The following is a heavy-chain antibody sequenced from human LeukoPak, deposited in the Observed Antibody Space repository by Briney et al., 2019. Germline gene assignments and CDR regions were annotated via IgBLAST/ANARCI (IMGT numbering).Heavy chain of an antibody. CDR3: ARDNGYSYGRPFDC. J-gene: IGHJ4*02. CDR1: GFTFSSYA. Sequence: GGSLRLSCAASGFTFSSYAMHWVRQAPGKGLEWVAVISYDGSNKYYADSVKGRFTISRDNSKNTLYLQMNSLRAEDTAVYYCARDNGYSYGRPFDCWGQGTLVTVSS. V-gene: IGHV3-30-3*01. CDR2: ISYDGSNK. D-gene: IGHD5-18*01.